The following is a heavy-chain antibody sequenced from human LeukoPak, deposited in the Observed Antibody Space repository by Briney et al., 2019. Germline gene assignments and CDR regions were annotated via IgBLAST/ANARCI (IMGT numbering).Heavy chain of an antibody. V-gene: IGHV1-69*06. Sequence: SVKVSCKASGGTFSSYAISWVRQAPGQGLEWMGGIIPIFGTANYAQKFQGRVTITADKSTSTAYMELSSLRSEDTAVYHCARDGLRPSPLDYWGQGTLVTVSS. CDR2: IIPIFGTA. CDR3: ARDGLRPSPLDY. D-gene: IGHD5/OR15-5a*01. CDR1: GGTFSSYA. J-gene: IGHJ4*02.